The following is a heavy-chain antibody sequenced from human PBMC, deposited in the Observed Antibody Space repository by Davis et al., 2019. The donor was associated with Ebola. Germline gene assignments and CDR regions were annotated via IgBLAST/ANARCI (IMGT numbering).Heavy chain of an antibody. CDR3: ASLLSPGQP. D-gene: IGHD2/OR15-2a*01. CDR1: GGSISSSSYY. V-gene: IGHV4-39*07. CDR2: IYYSGST. Sequence: SETLSLTCTVSGGSISSSSYYWGWIRKPPGKGLEWIGSIYYSGSTYYNPSLKSRVTISVDTSKNQFSLKLSSVTAADTAVYYCASLLSPGQPWGQGTLVTVSS. J-gene: IGHJ5*02.